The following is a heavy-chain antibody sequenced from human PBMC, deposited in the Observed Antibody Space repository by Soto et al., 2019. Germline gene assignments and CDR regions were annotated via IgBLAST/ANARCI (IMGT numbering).Heavy chain of an antibody. CDR2: IIPVLGVA. CDR1: GGTLNSYT. CDR3: ARSSVAAAGALGN. J-gene: IGHJ4*02. Sequence: QVQLVQSGAEVKKPGSSVKVSCMASGGTLNSYTINWVRQAPGHGPEWLGRIIPVLGVANYAQTFQGRVTITADKSTSSVYKALTRLRSEETAVYYCARSSVAAAGALGNWGPGTQVTVSS. V-gene: IGHV1-69*02. D-gene: IGHD6-13*01.